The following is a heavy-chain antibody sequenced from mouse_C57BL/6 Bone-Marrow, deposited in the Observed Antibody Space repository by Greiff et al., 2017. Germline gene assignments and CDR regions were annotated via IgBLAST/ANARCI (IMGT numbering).Heavy chain of an antibody. CDR3: AWDYDGFAY. D-gene: IGHD2-4*01. CDR2: IDPSDSYT. V-gene: IGHV1-69*01. CDR1: GYTFTSYW. Sequence: QVQLKQPGAELVMPGASVKLSCKASGYTFTSYWMHWVKQRPGQGLEWIGEIDPSDSYTNYNQKFKGKSTLTVDKSSSTAYMQLSSLTSEDSAVYYCAWDYDGFAYWGQGTLVTVSA. J-gene: IGHJ3*01.